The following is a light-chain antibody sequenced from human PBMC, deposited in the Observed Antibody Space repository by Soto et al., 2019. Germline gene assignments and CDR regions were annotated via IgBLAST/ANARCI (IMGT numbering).Light chain of an antibody. J-gene: IGKJ2*01. Sequence: DIQMTQSPSSLSASVGDRVTITCRASQSISSYLNWYQQKPGKAPKLLIYAASSLQGGVPSRFSGSGSGTDFTLTISSLQPEDFATYYCQQSYSTPYMYTFGQGTKLEIK. CDR1: QSISSY. CDR3: QQSYSTPYMYT. CDR2: AAS. V-gene: IGKV1-39*01.